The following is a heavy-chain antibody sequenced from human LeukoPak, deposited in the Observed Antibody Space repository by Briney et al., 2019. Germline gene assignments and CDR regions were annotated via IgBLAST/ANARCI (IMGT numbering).Heavy chain of an antibody. CDR2: ISYDGSNK. J-gene: IGHJ6*02. CDR1: GFTFSSYG. CDR3: STNALPTCFSSSDYDDYYYYGMDV. V-gene: IGHV3-30*03. Sequence: GRSLRLSCAASGFTFSSYGMHWVRQAPGKGLEWVAVISYDGSNKYYADSVKGRFTISRDNSKNTLYLQMNSLRAEDTAVYYCSTNALPTCFSSSDYDDYYYYGMDVWGQGTTVTVSS. D-gene: IGHD3-22*01.